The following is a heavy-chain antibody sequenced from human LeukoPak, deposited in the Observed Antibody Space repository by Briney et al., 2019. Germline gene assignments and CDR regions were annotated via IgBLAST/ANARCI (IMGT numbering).Heavy chain of an antibody. V-gene: IGHV4-34*01. Sequence: SETLSLTCAVYGGSFSGYYWSWIRQPPGKGLEWIGEINHSGSTNYNPSLKSRVTISVDTSKNQFSLKLSSVTAADTAVYYCARLPLGAFGEVLNFDLWGQGTVVTVSS. CDR2: INHSGST. J-gene: IGHJ4*02. D-gene: IGHD3-10*01. CDR1: GGSFSGYY. CDR3: ARLPLGAFGEVLNFDL.